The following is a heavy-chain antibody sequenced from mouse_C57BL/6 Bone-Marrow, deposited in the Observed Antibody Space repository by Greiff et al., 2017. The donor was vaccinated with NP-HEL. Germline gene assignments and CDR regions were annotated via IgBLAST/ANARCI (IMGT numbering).Heavy chain of an antibody. CDR2: ISDGGSYT. V-gene: IGHV5-4*01. CDR3: TIDTRYPYFAY. D-gene: IGHD2-14*01. Sequence: EVQLVESGGGLVKPGGSLKLSCAASGFTFSSYAMPWVRQTPEKRLEWVATISDGGSYTYYPDNVKGSFTISRDNTKNTLYLQMSHLKSEVTAMYYGTIDTRYPYFAYWGQGTTLTVSS. J-gene: IGHJ2*01. CDR1: GFTFSSYA.